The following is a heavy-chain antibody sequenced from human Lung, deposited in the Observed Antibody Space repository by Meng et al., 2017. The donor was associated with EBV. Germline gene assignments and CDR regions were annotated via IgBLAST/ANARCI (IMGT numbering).Heavy chain of an antibody. J-gene: IGHJ4*02. CDR3: ASSRPLAGNWNYHY. Sequence: QVQLQQWGAGLLKPSETLSLTCAVYGGPFSTYYWSWIRQPPGKGLEWIGEINRSGSTNYNPSLKSRLTVSMDTSKNQFSLQLNSVTPEDTAVYYCASSRPLAGNWNYHYWGQGTLVTVSS. V-gene: IGHV4-34*01. D-gene: IGHD1-7*01. CDR2: INRSGST. CDR1: GGPFSTYY.